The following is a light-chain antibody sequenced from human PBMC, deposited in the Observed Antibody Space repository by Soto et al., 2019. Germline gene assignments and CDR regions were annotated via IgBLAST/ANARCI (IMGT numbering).Light chain of an antibody. CDR3: QQGYSNPWT. Sequence: DIQMTQSPSYLSASVGDRVNITCRASHFINRYLSWYQQKPGKAPLLLIYSASSLQSGVPSRFSGGRSGTDFTLTISGLQVEDSAVYYCQQGYSNPWTFGQGTTVEVK. CDR2: SAS. V-gene: IGKV1-39*01. CDR1: HFINRY. J-gene: IGKJ1*01.